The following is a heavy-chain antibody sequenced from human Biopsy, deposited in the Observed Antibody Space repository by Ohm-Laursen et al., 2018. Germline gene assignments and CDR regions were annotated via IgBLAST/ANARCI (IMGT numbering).Heavy chain of an antibody. Sequence: SVKVSCKASGGTFINYAISWVRQAPGQGLEWLGGNIPILGTGNYAQKFQDRVTVAADTSMSTATMELRSLRSDDTAVYYCATKLTGYFHHWGQGTLVIVSS. V-gene: IGHV1-69*06. CDR1: GGTFINYA. CDR3: ATKLTGYFHH. D-gene: IGHD3-9*01. CDR2: NIPILGTG. J-gene: IGHJ1*01.